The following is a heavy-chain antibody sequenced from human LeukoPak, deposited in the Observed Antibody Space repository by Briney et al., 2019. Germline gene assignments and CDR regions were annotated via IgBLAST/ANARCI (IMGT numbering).Heavy chain of an antibody. J-gene: IGHJ4*02. CDR3: ARQYGSGSLDY. CDR1: GYSFTSYW. CDR2: IYPVDSDT. Sequence: GESLKISCKGSGYSFTSYWIGWARQMPGKGLEWMGIIYPVDSDTRYSPSFQGQVTISADKSISTAYLQWSRLKASDSAMYYCARQYGSGSLDYWGQGTLVTVSS. V-gene: IGHV5-51*01. D-gene: IGHD3-10*01.